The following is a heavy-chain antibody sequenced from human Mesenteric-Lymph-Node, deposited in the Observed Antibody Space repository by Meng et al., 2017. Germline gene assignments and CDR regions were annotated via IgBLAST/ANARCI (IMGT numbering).Heavy chain of an antibody. CDR2: IYYSGST. J-gene: IGHJ4*02. CDR3: ARVPCRDGYTCDYFDC. CDR1: GGSISSYY. D-gene: IGHD5-24*01. V-gene: IGHV4-59*01. Sequence: SETLSLTCTVSGGSISSYYWSWIRQPPGKGLEWIGSIYYSGSTNYNPSLNSRVTISIDTSETQFSLKLTSVTAADTAVYFCARVPCRDGYTCDYFDCWGQGTLVTGSS.